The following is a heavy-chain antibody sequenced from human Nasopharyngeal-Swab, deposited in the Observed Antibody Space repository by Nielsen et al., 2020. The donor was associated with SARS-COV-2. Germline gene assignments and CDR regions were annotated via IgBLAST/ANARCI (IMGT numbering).Heavy chain of an antibody. V-gene: IGHV4-39*07. CDR1: GGSISSGGYY. CDR3: ARAYGDYHY. J-gene: IGHJ4*02. Sequence: SETLSLTCTVSGGSISSGGYYWSWIRQPPGKGLEWIGEINHSGSTNYNPSLKSRVTISVDTSKNQFSLTLSSVTAADTAVYYCARAYGDYHYWGQGTLVTVSS. D-gene: IGHD4-17*01. CDR2: INHSGST.